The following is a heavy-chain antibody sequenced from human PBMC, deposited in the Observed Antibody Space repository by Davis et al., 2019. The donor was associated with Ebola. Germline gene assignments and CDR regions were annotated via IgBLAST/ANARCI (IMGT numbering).Heavy chain of an antibody. D-gene: IGHD2-21*01. CDR2: VNCNGGST. CDR1: AYPFTNYF. Sequence: ASVKVSCKASAYPFTNYFIHWVRQAPGQGLEWMGVVNCNGGSTTYAQKFQGRVTMTRDTSTRTVYMELSSLRSEDTAVYYCARGRGHYEYSGGDYWGQGTLVIVSS. CDR3: ARGRGHYEYSGGDY. V-gene: IGHV1-46*01. J-gene: IGHJ4*02.